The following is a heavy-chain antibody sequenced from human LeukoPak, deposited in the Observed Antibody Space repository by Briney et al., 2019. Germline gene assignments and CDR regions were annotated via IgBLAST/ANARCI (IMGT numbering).Heavy chain of an antibody. CDR2: ISSSGVHT. Sequence: GGSLRLSCAASGFTFSSHSMAWVRQAPGKGLEWVSSISSSGVHTYYADSVKGRFTISRDNSKNTLSLQMNSLRSEDTAIYYCARGNPGIVGSGDPFDIWGQGTMVTVSS. J-gene: IGHJ3*02. CDR3: ARGNPGIVGSGDPFDI. V-gene: IGHV3-23*01. D-gene: IGHD1-26*01. CDR1: GFTFSSHS.